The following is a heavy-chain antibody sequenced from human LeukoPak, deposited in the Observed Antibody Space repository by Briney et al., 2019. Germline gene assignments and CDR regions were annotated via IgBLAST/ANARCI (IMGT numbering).Heavy chain of an antibody. J-gene: IGHJ3*02. V-gene: IGHV1-18*01. Sequence: GASVKVSCKASGYTFTSYGISWVRQAPGQGLEWMGWISAYNGNTNYAQKLQGRVTMTTDTSTSTAYMELRSLRSDDTAVYYCVDSSGYGGSLRKYAFDIWGQGTMVTVSS. CDR1: GYTFTSYG. CDR3: VDSSGYGGSLRKYAFDI. D-gene: IGHD3-22*01. CDR2: ISAYNGNT.